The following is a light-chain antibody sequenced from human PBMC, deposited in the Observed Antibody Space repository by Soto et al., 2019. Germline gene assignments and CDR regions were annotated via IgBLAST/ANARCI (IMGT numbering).Light chain of an antibody. Sequence: EIVLTQSPGTLSLSPGERATVSCGASQSVGNNYLAWYQQKVGQAPRLLIHAASRRATGIPDRFSGSGSGTDFTLTSNRLEPEDFAVYYCQQYASSPLTFGGGTKVEIK. CDR2: AAS. J-gene: IGKJ4*01. CDR3: QQYASSPLT. CDR1: QSVGNNY. V-gene: IGKV3-20*01.